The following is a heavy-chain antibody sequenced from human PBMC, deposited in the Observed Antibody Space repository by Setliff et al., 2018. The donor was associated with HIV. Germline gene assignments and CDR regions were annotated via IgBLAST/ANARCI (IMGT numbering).Heavy chain of an antibody. CDR2: ISTYKGNT. CDR1: GYTFTSYG. J-gene: IGHJ6*04. D-gene: IGHD4-17*01. Sequence: ASVKVSCKASGYTFTSYGISWVRQAPGQGPEWMGWISTYKGNTKYEQKFQGRVTMTTDASTSTAYMELRSLRSDDTAIYYCARDNYDDYSRVQMDVWGKGTTVTVPQ. V-gene: IGHV1-18*04. CDR3: ARDNYDDYSRVQMDV.